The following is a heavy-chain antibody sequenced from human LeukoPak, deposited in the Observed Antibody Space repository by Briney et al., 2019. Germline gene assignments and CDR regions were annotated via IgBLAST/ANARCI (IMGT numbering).Heavy chain of an antibody. CDR2: IRYDGSNK. CDR1: GFTFSSYG. CDR3: AKGGPAAIRDLDY. Sequence: PGGSLRLSCAASGFTFSSYGMHWVRQAPGKGLEWVAFIRYDGSNKYYADSVKGRFTISRDNSKNTLYLQMNSLRAEDTAVYYCAKGGPAAIRDLDYWGQGTLVTVSS. D-gene: IGHD2-2*02. J-gene: IGHJ4*02. V-gene: IGHV3-30*02.